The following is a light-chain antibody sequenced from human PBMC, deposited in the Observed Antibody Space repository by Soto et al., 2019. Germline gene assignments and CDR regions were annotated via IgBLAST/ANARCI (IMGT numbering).Light chain of an antibody. J-gene: IGKJ5*01. CDR2: AAS. CDR3: QQYGSSPIT. V-gene: IGKV1-39*01. Sequence: DIQMTQSPSSLSASVGDSITITCRASQNIKNYLNWYQQKPGKAPKLLIYAASTLHIGVPSRFSGSGSGTGFTLTISSLQPEDFAVYYCQQYGSSPITFGQGTRLEIK. CDR1: QNIKNY.